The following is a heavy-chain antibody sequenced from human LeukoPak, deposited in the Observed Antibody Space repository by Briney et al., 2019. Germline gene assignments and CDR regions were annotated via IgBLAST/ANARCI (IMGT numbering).Heavy chain of an antibody. V-gene: IGHV4-34*01. CDR1: GGSFSGYY. CDR3: ARGVGYCSSTSCSPWLAYYYYYMDV. D-gene: IGHD2-2*01. CDR2: INHSGST. J-gene: IGHJ6*03. Sequence: SETLSLTCAVYGGSFSGYYWSWIRQPPGKGLEWIGEINHSGSTNYNPSLKSRVTISVDTSKNQFSLKLSSVTAADTAVYYCARGVGYCSSTSCSPWLAYYYYYMDVWGKGTTVTVSS.